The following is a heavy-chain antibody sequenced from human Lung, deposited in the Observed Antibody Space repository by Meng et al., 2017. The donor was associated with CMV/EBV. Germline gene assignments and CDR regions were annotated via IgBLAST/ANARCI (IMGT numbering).Heavy chain of an antibody. Sequence: GGSLRLXCTASGFIFHDYTMHWVRQVPGKGLEWVSGINWNSGNIFYADSVKGRFTISRDNAKNSLYLQMNSLRAEDTALYYCAKDVVGAATTYYFDYSGQGXLVTFSS. CDR2: INWNSGNI. V-gene: IGHV3-9*01. D-gene: IGHD4-11*01. J-gene: IGHJ4*02. CDR3: AKDVVGAATTYYFDY. CDR1: GFIFHDYT.